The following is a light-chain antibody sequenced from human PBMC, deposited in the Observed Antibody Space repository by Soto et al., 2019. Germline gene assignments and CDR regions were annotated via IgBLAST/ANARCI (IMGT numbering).Light chain of an antibody. CDR1: NIGSKR. J-gene: IGLJ2*01. CDR3: QVWDSSGDWI. Sequence: SYELTQSSSVSVAPGQTARITCGGNNIGSKRVHWYQHKPGQAPVLVVYNDNVRPSGIPERFSGFNSGNTATLIISRVEAGDEADYYCQVWDSSGDWIFGGGTKVTVL. V-gene: IGLV3-21*02. CDR2: NDN.